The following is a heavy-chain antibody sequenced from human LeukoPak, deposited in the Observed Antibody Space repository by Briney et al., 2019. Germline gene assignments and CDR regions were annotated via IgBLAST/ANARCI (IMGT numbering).Heavy chain of an antibody. CDR1: GYTFTSYG. CDR2: ISAYNGNT. CDR3: ARAPQWLVPYWDY. D-gene: IGHD6-19*01. Sequence: GASVKVSCKASGYTFTSYGISWVRQAPGQGLEWMGWISAYNGNTNYAQKLQGRVTLTTDTSTSTDYMELRSVRSDDTAVYYCARAPQWLVPYWDYWGQGTRVTVSS. V-gene: IGHV1-18*01. J-gene: IGHJ4*02.